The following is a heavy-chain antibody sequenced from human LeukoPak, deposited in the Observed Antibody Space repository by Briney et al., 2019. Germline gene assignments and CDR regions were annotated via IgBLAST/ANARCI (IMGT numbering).Heavy chain of an antibody. V-gene: IGHV4-34*01. J-gene: IGHJ5*02. Sequence: SETLSLTCAVYGGSFSGYYWSWIRQPPGKGLEWIGEINHSGSTNYNPSLKSRVTISVDTSKNQFSLKLSSVTAADTAVYYCARDRPNYDILTGYYPGGGWFDPWGQGTLVTVSS. CDR2: INHSGST. CDR3: ARDRPNYDILTGYYPGGGWFDP. D-gene: IGHD3-9*01. CDR1: GGSFSGYY.